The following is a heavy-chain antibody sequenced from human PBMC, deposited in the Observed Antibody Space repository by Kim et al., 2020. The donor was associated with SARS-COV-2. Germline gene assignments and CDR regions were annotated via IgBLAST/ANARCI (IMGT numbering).Heavy chain of an antibody. D-gene: IGHD6-13*01. CDR3: ARDLIRRGQQRDKFFDY. CDR1: GYTFTSYA. Sequence: ASVKVSCKASGYTFTSYAMHWVRQAPGQRLEWMGWINAGNGNTKYSQKFHGRVTITRDTSASTAYMELSSLRSEDTAVYYCARDLIRRGQQRDKFFDYWGQGTLVTVSS. J-gene: IGHJ4*02. CDR2: INAGNGNT. V-gene: IGHV1-3*01.